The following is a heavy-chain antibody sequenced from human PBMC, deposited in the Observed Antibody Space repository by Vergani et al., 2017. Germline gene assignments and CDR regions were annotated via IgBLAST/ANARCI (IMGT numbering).Heavy chain of an antibody. CDR3: GRKRSPACLMDRPIDI. J-gene: IGHJ5*02. Sequence: QVQLVASGGGLVRPGGSLRLSCAASGFIFSDYYMTWIRQTPGKGLEWLAHISDGGETKMYAESLKGRFTVSRDNTKNLLILQMKTLKVDDTATYYCGRKRSPACLMDRPIDIWGQGTLVTVSS. D-gene: IGHD1-1*01. V-gene: IGHV3-11*01. CDR2: ISDGGETK. CDR1: GFIFSDYY.